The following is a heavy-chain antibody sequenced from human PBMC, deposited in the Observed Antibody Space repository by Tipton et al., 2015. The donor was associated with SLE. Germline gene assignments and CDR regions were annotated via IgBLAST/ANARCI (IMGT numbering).Heavy chain of an antibody. J-gene: IGHJ3*02. V-gene: IGHV4-59*11. CDR2: IYYTGGT. CDR1: GDSITTHY. Sequence: TLSLTCTVSGDSITTHYWSWIRQPPGKGLEWIGYIYYTGGTNYNLSLKSLVTISVDTSKNQFALRLTSVTAADTAVYYCARTLGAIAHTVYDAFDIWGQGKMVTVSS. D-gene: IGHD1-26*01. CDR3: ARTLGAIAHTVYDAFDI.